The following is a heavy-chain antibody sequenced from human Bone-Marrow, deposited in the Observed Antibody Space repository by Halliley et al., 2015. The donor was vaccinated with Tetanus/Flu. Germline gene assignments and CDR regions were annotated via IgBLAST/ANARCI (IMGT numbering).Heavy chain of an antibody. V-gene: IGHV4-59*01. D-gene: IGHD5-18*01. Sequence: GYSYYRGSTNYTPSPKSRVTISLDTSKNQFSLKLSSVTAADTAVYYCAGVGNNYGYSHGLVSWGQGTPVTVSS. J-gene: IGHJ4*02. CDR3: AGVGNNYGYSHGLVS. CDR2: SYYRGST.